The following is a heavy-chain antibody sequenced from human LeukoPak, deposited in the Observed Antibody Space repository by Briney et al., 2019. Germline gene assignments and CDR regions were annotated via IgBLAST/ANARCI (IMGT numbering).Heavy chain of an antibody. Sequence: ASVRVSCKASGYTFTGYYMHWVRQAPGQGLEWMGSINPNSGDTNYAQKFQGGVTMTRDTSISTAYRELSSLRSDDTAVYYCARGSNLEYFQHWGQGTLVTVSS. V-gene: IGHV1-2*02. CDR1: GYTFTGYY. CDR2: INPNSGDT. CDR3: ARGSNLEYFQH. J-gene: IGHJ1*01. D-gene: IGHD6-13*01.